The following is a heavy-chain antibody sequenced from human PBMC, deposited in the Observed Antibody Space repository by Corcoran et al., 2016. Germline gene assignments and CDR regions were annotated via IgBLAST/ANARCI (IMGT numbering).Heavy chain of an antibody. V-gene: IGHV5-51*01. CDR3: AISAGGGERARPAIAVAPPDYCDY. D-gene: IGHD6-19*01. CDR2: IYPGDSDT. Sequence: EVQLVQSGAEVKKPGESLKISCKGSGYSFTSYWIGWVRQMPGKGLEWMGIIYPGDSDTRYSPSFQGQVTISADKSINTAYLQWSSLKASDTAMYYFAISAGGGERARPAIAVAPPDYCDYWGQGTLVTVSS. CDR1: GYSFTSYW. J-gene: IGHJ4*02.